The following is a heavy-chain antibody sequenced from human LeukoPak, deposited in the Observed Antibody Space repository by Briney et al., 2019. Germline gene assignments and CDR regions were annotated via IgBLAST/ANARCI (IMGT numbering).Heavy chain of an antibody. V-gene: IGHV3-48*01. CDR3: ARGPTYGYFDY. J-gene: IGHJ4*02. CDR2: ISSSSSTI. CDR1: GFTFSSYS. D-gene: IGHD3-10*01. Sequence: GGSLRLSCAASGFTFSSYSMNWVRQAPGKGLEWVSYISSSSSTIYYADSVKGRFTISRDNAKNSLYLQMNSLRAEDTAVYYCARGPTYGYFDYWGQGTLVTVSS.